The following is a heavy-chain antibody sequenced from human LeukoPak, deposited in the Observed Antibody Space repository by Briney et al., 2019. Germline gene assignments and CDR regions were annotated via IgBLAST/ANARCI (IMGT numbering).Heavy chain of an antibody. J-gene: IGHJ4*02. Sequence: SVKVSCKASGGTFSSYATSWVRQAPGQGLEWMGRIITIFGTANYAQKFQGRVTITTDESTSTAYMELSSLRSEDTAVYYCARAKGSSSSFDYWGQGTLVTVSS. V-gene: IGHV1-69*05. D-gene: IGHD6-6*01. CDR2: IITIFGTA. CDR1: GGTFSSYA. CDR3: ARAKGSSSSFDY.